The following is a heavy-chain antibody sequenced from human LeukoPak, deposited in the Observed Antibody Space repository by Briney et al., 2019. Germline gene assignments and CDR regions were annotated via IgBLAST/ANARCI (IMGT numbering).Heavy chain of an antibody. V-gene: IGHV3-30-3*01. J-gene: IGHJ4*02. CDR3: ARGQYQLLSSFDY. Sequence: GGSLRLSCAASGFTFSSYAMHWVRQAPGKGLEWVAVISYDGSNKYYADSVKGRFTISRDNSKNTLYLQMNSLRAEDTAVYYCARGQYQLLSSFDYWGQGTLVTVSS. CDR1: GFTFSSYA. D-gene: IGHD2-2*01. CDR2: ISYDGSNK.